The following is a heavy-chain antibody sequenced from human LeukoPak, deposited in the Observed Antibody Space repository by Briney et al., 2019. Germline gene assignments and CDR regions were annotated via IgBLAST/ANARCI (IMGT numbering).Heavy chain of an antibody. Sequence: PGGSLRLSCAASRFTFSSYSMNWVRQAPGKGLEWVSYISSSSSTIYYADSVKGRFTISRDNAKNSLYLQMNSLRAEDTAVYYCARDPLLVHYYYYMDVWGKGTTVTVSS. CDR3: ARDPLLVHYYYYMDV. V-gene: IGHV3-48*01. CDR1: RFTFSSYS. D-gene: IGHD2-8*02. CDR2: ISSSSSTI. J-gene: IGHJ6*03.